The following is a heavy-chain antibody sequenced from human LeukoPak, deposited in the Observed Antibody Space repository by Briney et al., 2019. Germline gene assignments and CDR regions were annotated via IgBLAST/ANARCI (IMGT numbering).Heavy chain of an antibody. J-gene: IGHJ5*02. CDR2: IDHRGST. CDR3: ARVKSYDILTGYYSSQGNWFDP. Sequence: SETLSLTCAVYGGSFSGYYWSWIRQPPGMGLEWIGEIDHRGSTNYNPSLKSRVTISVDTSKNQFSLKLSSVTAADTAVYYCARVKSYDILTGYYSSQGNWFDPWGQGTLVTVSS. D-gene: IGHD3-9*01. CDR1: GGSFSGYY. V-gene: IGHV4-34*01.